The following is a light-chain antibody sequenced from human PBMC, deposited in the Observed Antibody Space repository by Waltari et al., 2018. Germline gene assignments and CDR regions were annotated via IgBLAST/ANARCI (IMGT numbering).Light chain of an antibody. V-gene: IGLV1-51*02. CDR1: SSNIGNNY. CDR2: ENS. CDR3: GTWDSSLSGAV. J-gene: IGLJ7*01. Sequence: QSVLTQPPSVSAAPGQRVTISCSGGSSNIGNNYVSWYRQFTGTAPKLLLYENSERPSGIPVRFAGSKSGTSATLDITGLQAGDEADYYCGTWDSSLSGAVFGGGTHLTVL.